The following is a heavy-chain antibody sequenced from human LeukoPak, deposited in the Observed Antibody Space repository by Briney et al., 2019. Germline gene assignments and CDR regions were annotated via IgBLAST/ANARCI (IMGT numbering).Heavy chain of an antibody. CDR1: GGTFISYA. D-gene: IGHD3-3*01. Sequence: ASVKVSCKASGGTFISYAISWVRQAPGQGLEWMGGIIPIFGTANYAQKFQGRVTITADESTSTAYMELSSLRSEDTAVYYCARAFVRFLEWSKNGMDVWGQGTTVTVSS. CDR3: ARAFVRFLEWSKNGMDV. CDR2: IIPIFGTA. V-gene: IGHV1-69*13. J-gene: IGHJ6*02.